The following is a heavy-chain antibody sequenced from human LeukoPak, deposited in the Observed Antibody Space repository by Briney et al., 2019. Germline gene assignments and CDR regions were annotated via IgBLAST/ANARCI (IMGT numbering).Heavy chain of an antibody. V-gene: IGHV3-9*01. D-gene: IGHD3-22*01. CDR2: ISWNGDVT. J-gene: IGHJ3*02. CDR3: AKGAXPWYYDSSGPNHWGXALDI. Sequence: PGRSLRLSCAVSGSSFDDYAMFWVRQAPGEGLEWVSGISWNGDVTAYADSVRGRFTVFRDNAKNSVFLQMNSLRSEDTAFYYCAKGAXPWYYDSSGPNHWGXALDIWGQGTAVTVSS. CDR1: GSSFDDYA.